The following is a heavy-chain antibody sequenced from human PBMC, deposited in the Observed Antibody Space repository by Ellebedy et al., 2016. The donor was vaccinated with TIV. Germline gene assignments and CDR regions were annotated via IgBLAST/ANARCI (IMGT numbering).Heavy chain of an antibody. V-gene: IGHV3-33*08. D-gene: IGHD3-16*01. CDR1: GFTFDDYT. CDR3: AMSSVGGGY. CDR2: IWYDGSNK. Sequence: GESLKISXAASGFTFDDYTMHWVRQAPGKGLEWVAVIWYDGSNKYYADSVKGRFTISRDNSKNTLYLQMNSLRAEDTAVYYCAMSSVGGGYWGQGTLVTVSS. J-gene: IGHJ4*02.